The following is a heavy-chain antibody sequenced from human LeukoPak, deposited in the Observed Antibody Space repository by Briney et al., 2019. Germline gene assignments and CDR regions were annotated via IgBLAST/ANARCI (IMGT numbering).Heavy chain of an antibody. CDR1: GGSFSGYY. CDR2: INHSGST. Sequence: PSETLSLTCAVYGGSFSGYYWSWIRQPPGKGLEWIGEINHSGSTNYNPSLKSRVTISVDTSKNQFSLKLSSVTAADTAVYYCVVNSARSRYGSYWGQGTLVTVSS. CDR3: VVNSARSRYGSY. V-gene: IGHV4-34*01. J-gene: IGHJ4*02. D-gene: IGHD5-18*01.